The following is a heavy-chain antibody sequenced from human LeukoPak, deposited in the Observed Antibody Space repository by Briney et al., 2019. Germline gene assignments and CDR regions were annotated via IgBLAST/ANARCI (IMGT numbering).Heavy chain of an antibody. V-gene: IGHV3-7*01. J-gene: IGHJ4*02. CDR3: ARDKRYCSSTSCRYLDY. CDR2: IKQDGSEK. Sequence: PGGSLRLSCAASGFTFSSYWMSWVRQAPGKGLEWVANIKQDGSEKYYVDSVKGRFTISRDNAKNSLYLQMNSLRAEDTAVYYCARDKRYCSSTSCRYLDYWGQGTLVTVSS. CDR1: GFTFSSYW. D-gene: IGHD2-2*01.